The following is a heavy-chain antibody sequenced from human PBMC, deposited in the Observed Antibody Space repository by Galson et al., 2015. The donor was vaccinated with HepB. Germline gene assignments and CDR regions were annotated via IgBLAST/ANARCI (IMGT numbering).Heavy chain of an antibody. CDR2: IDPSDSYT. CDR1: GFSFTTYW. J-gene: IGHJ4*02. Sequence: QSGAEVKKPGESLRVSCKGSGFSFTTYWITWVRQMPGKGLEWMGRIDPSDSYTNYSPSFQGHVTISADKSISTAYLQWGSLKASDTAMYYCARLEGYTHFDYWGQGTLVTVSS. V-gene: IGHV5-10-1*01. D-gene: IGHD5-24*01. CDR3: ARLEGYTHFDY.